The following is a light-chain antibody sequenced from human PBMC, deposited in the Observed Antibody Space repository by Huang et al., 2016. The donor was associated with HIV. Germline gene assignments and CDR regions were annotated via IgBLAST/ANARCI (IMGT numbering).Light chain of an antibody. Sequence: DIQMTQSPSSLSASVGDRVTITCRASQDIRSYLAWYQQKPGKAPKLLLFAASRLESWVPSRFSGSGSGTDYTLTISSLQPEDFATYYCQQYYTTPRDTFGQGTRLAIK. CDR1: QDIRSY. CDR3: QQYYTTPRDT. J-gene: IGKJ5*01. CDR2: AAS. V-gene: IGKV1-NL1*01.